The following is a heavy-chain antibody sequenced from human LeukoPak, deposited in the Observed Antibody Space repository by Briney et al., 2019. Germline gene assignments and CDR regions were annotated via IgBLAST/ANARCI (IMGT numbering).Heavy chain of an antibody. V-gene: IGHV3-48*02. J-gene: IGHJ4*02. Sequence: GGSLRLSCAASGFTFSSYWMHWVRRSPGKGLEWVSYIGTSSSTIYYADSVKGRFTISRDNAKNSLYLQMNSLRDEDTAVYYCARHDYGGNSGDNWGQGTLVTVSS. CDR2: IGTSSSTI. CDR1: GFTFSSYW. D-gene: IGHD4-23*01. CDR3: ARHDYGGNSGDN.